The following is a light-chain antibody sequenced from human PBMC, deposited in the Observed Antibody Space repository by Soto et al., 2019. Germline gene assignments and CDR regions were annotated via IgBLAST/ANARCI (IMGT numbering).Light chain of an antibody. Sequence: QSVLTQPASVSGSPGQSITISCTGTSSDVGGYNYVSWYQHHPGKAPKLIIFDVSNRPSGISNRFSGSKSGNTASLTISGLQAEEEAAYYCISYNSRSPYVFGTGTKVTV. CDR1: SSDVGGYNY. CDR3: ISYNSRSPYV. V-gene: IGLV2-14*03. J-gene: IGLJ1*01. CDR2: DVS.